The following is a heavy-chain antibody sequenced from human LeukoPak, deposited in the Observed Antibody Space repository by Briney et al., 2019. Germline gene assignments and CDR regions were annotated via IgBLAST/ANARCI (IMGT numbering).Heavy chain of an antibody. D-gene: IGHD3-9*01. CDR2: IYYSGST. CDR3: ARGGRVTYYDILTGYFEGRPLDY. CDR1: GGSISSGDYY. V-gene: IGHV4-31*03. J-gene: IGHJ4*02. Sequence: SETLSLTCTVSGGSISSGDYYWSWIRQHPGKGLEWIGYIYYSGSTYYNPSLKSRVTISVDTSKNQFSLKLSSVTAADTAVYYCARGGRVTYYDILTGYFEGRPLDYWGQGTLVTVSS.